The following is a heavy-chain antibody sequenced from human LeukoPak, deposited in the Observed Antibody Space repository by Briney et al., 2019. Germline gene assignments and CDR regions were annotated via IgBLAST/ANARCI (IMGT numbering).Heavy chain of an antibody. CDR1: GYSFANSW. CDR3: ARLGRNFRIATAGSDGCDI. Sequence: GESLKISCKGFGYSFANSWIGWVCQMPGKGLEWMGMIYPGDSDTRYSPSFQGQVTISADKSITTAYLQWSSLKASDTAVYYCARLGRNFRIATAGSDGCDIWGQGTMVTVSS. D-gene: IGHD6-13*01. CDR2: IYPGDSDT. V-gene: IGHV5-51*01. J-gene: IGHJ3*02.